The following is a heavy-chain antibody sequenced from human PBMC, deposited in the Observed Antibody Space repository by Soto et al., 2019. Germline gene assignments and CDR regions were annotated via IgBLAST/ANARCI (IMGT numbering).Heavy chain of an antibody. CDR2: IYYSGST. J-gene: IGHJ6*03. Sequence: AGTLALTCTVSGYCIRSYDWSWIRQTPGKGLEWIGYIYYSGSTNYNPSLKSRVTISVDTSKNQFSLKLSSVTAADTAVYYCARGSSEAAHYYSYYYMDVWGKGTTVTVSS. CDR1: GYCIRSYD. CDR3: ARGSSEAAHYYSYYYMDV. V-gene: IGHV4-59*08. D-gene: IGHD6-6*01.